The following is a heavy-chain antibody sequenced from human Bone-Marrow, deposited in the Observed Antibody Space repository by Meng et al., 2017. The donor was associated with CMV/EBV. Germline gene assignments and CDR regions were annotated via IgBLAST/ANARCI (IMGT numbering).Heavy chain of an antibody. CDR2: IYYSGST. J-gene: IGHJ5*02. CDR1: GGSISSSSYY. CDR3: ARGAIFGGKWFDP. D-gene: IGHD3-3*01. V-gene: IGHV4-39*07. Sequence: SETRSLTCTVSGGSISSSSYYWGWIRQPPGKGLEWIGSIYYSGSTYYNPSLKSRVTISVDTSKNQFSLKLGSVTAEDTAVYYCARGAIFGGKWFDPWGQGNLVTVPS.